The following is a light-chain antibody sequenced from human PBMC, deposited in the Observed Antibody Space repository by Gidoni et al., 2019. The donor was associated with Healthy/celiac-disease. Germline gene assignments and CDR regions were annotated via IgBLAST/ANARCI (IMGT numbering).Light chain of an antibody. CDR1: QAISNS. Sequence: IQMTQSPSSLSASVRDRVTITCRASQAISNSLAWLQQRPGKAPKSLSYGASTLQSGVPSRFSGSGSGTDFTLPISSLQHEDFASYYCQQYKSYPPTFGPGTKVDIK. CDR3: QQYKSYPPT. J-gene: IGKJ3*01. V-gene: IGKV1-16*01. CDR2: GAS.